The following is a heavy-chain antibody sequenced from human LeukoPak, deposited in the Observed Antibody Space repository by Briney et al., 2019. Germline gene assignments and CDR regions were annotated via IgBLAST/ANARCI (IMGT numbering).Heavy chain of an antibody. Sequence: SETLSLTCTVSGGSISSGGYSWSWIRQHPGKGLEWIGYIYYSGSTYYNPSLKSRVTISVDTSKNQFSLRLSSVTAADTAVYYCAREAVVPAATFDYWGQGTLVTVSS. V-gene: IGHV4-31*03. J-gene: IGHJ4*02. CDR3: AREAVVPAATFDY. CDR2: IYYSGST. CDR1: GGSISSGGYS. D-gene: IGHD2-2*01.